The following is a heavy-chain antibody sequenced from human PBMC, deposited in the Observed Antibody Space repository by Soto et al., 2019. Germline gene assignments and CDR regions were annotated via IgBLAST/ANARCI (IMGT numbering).Heavy chain of an antibody. Sequence: QVQLQQWGAGLLKPSETLSLTCAVYGGSFSGYYWTWIRQPPGTGLEWIGEINHSGSTNYNPSLNSRVPISVDTSKNQFSLKLTSATATDTAVYYCARDKITGLFDYWGHGTLVTVSS. V-gene: IGHV4-34*01. CDR3: ARDKITGLFDY. D-gene: IGHD2-8*02. CDR2: INHSGST. CDR1: GGSFSGYY. J-gene: IGHJ4*01.